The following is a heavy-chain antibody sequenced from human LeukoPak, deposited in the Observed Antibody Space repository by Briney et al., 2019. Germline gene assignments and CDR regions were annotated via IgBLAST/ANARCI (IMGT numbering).Heavy chain of an antibody. CDR1: GFTFSSYW. CDR3: ARETTSYDFWSGYRDRPDY. J-gene: IGHJ4*02. V-gene: IGHV3-7*01. D-gene: IGHD3-3*01. Sequence: GGSLRLSCAASGFTFSSYWMSWVRQAPGKGLEWVANIKQDGSEKYYVDSVKGRFTISRDNAKNSLYLQMNSLRAEDTAVYYCARETTSYDFWSGYRDRPDYWGQGTLVTVSS. CDR2: IKQDGSEK.